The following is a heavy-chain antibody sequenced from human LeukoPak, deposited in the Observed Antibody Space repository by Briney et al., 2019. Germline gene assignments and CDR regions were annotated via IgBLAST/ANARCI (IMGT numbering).Heavy chain of an antibody. V-gene: IGHV3-21*01. CDR1: GFTFSSYA. D-gene: IGHD6-13*01. Sequence: PGGSLRLSCAASGFTFSSYAMHWVRQAPGKGLEWVSSISSSSSYIYYADSVKGRFTISRDNAKNSLYLQMNSLRAEDTAVYYCARGGRSSSLTDYWGQGTLVTVSS. J-gene: IGHJ4*02. CDR3: ARGGRSSSLTDY. CDR2: ISSSSSYI.